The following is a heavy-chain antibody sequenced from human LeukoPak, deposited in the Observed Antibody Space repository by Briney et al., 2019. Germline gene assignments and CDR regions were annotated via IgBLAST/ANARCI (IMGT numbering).Heavy chain of an antibody. CDR1: GFTFSSYA. D-gene: IGHD3-22*01. Sequence: SGGSLRLSCAASGFTFSSYAMSWVRQAPGKGLEWVSYISSSSSTIYYADSVKGRFTISRDNAKNSLYLQMNSLRAEDTAVYYCARRYDSSGYESFWRPQSVNWFDPWGQGTLVTVSS. V-gene: IGHV3-48*01. CDR3: ARRYDSSGYESFWRPQSVNWFDP. CDR2: ISSSSSTI. J-gene: IGHJ5*02.